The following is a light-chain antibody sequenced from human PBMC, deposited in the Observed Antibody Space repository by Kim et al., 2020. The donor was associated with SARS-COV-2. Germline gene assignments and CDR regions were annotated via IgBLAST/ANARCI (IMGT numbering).Light chain of an antibody. V-gene: IGLV2-14*03. CDR2: DVS. CDR3: SSYTSSSTYV. J-gene: IGLJ1*01. CDR1: SSDVGDNNY. Sequence: QSALTQPASVSGSPGQSITISCTGTSSDVGDNNYVSWYQQHPGKAPKFMIYDVSNRPSGVSNRFSGSKSGNTASLTIAGLQSEDEADYYCSSYTSSSTYVFGTGTKVTVL.